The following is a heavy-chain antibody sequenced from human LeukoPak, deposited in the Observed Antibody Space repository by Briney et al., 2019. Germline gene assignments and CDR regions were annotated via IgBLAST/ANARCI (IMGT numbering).Heavy chain of an antibody. CDR3: ARATWLRSEHIDY. J-gene: IGHJ4*02. CDR1: GFTFSSYA. Sequence: GGSLRLSCAASGFTFSSYAMSWVRQAPGKGLEWVAVISYDGSNKYYADSVKGRFTISRDNSKNTLYLQMNSLRAEDTAVYYCARATWLRSEHIDYWGQGTLVTVSS. D-gene: IGHD5-12*01. V-gene: IGHV3-30-3*01. CDR2: ISYDGSNK.